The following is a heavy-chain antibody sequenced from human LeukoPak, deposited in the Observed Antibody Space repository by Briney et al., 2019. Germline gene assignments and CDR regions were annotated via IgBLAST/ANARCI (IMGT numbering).Heavy chain of an antibody. CDR2: IYSDGSNT. V-gene: IGHV3-74*01. CDR3: ARDSKYTVDQ. Sequence: GGSLRLSCAASGFTFSSYWMHWVRQAPGKGLVWVSRIYSDGSNTIYADSVKGRSTISRDNAKNTLYLQMNSLRAEDTAVYYCARDSKYTVDQWGQGTLVTVSS. D-gene: IGHD2-2*02. CDR1: GFTFSSYW. J-gene: IGHJ4*02.